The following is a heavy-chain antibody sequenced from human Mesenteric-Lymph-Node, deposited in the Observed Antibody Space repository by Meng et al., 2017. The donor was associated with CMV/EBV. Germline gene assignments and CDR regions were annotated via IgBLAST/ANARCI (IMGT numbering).Heavy chain of an antibody. V-gene: IGHV4-39*01. J-gene: IGHJ4*02. Sequence: QLQLQESGPGLVKPSELLSLTFTVSGGSISSSSYYRGWIRQPPGKGLEWIGYIYYSGSTYYYNPSLKTRVTISVDTSKNQFSLKLSSVTAADTAVYYCARHSALLVTNFDYWGQGTLVTVSS. CDR3: ARHSALLVTNFDY. CDR2: IYYSGSTY. CDR1: GGSISSSSYY. D-gene: IGHD5-18*01.